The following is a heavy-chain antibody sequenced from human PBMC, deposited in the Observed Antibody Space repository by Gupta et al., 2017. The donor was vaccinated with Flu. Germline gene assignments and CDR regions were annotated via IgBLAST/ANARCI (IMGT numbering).Heavy chain of an antibody. J-gene: IGHJ4*02. Sequence: QGQLVESGGGLVKPGGSLRPSCATSGFTFRAYYLSWIRQAPGKGLEWVSYISSSSSYTNYADSVKGRFTISRDNAKNALYLQMNSLSAEDTAVYYCARGGKTTFYDYWGQGTLVTVSS. D-gene: IGHD2/OR15-2a*01. CDR3: ARGGKTTFYDY. V-gene: IGHV3-11*05. CDR1: GFTFRAYY. CDR2: ISSSSSYT.